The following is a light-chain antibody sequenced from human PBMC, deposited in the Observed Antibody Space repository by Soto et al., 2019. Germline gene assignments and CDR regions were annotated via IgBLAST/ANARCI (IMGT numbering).Light chain of an antibody. CDR3: QQSYTTPRT. Sequence: DIQRTQSPSSLSASIGDRVTINYLASQTIIGYVNWYQQKPGKAPKLPSNAASNVQSGVPSRAPDRSAETAGTPAITSLQPEDFATYASQQSYTTPRTFGQGTKVDIK. V-gene: IGKV1-39*01. CDR2: AAS. J-gene: IGKJ1*01. CDR1: QTIIGY.